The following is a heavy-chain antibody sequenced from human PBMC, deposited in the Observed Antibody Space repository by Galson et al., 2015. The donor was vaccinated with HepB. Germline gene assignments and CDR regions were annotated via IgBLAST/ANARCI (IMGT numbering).Heavy chain of an antibody. V-gene: IGHV1-18*01. CDR3: ARDLRGGGEIFLHGWELLP. CDR2: ISAYNGNT. CDR1: GYTFTSYG. Sequence: QSGAEVKKPGASVKVSCKASGYTFTSYGISWVRQAPGQGLEWMGWISAYNGNTNYAQKLQGRVTMTTDTSTSTAYMELRSLRSDDTAVYYCARDLRGGGEIFLHGWELLPWGQGTLVTVSS. D-gene: IGHD1-26*01. J-gene: IGHJ4*02.